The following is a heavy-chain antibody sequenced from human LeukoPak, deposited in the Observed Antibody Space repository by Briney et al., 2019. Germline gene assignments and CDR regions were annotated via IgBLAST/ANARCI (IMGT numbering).Heavy chain of an antibody. V-gene: IGHV3-21*01. Sequence: GGSLRLSCAASGFTFSSYSMNWVRQAPGKGLEWASSISSSSSYIYYADSVKGRFTISRDNAKNSLYLQMNSLRAEDTAVYYCARENVYYGSGSYGWFDPWGQGTLVTVSS. D-gene: IGHD3-10*01. J-gene: IGHJ5*02. CDR3: ARENVYYGSGSYGWFDP. CDR2: ISSSSSYI. CDR1: GFTFSSYS.